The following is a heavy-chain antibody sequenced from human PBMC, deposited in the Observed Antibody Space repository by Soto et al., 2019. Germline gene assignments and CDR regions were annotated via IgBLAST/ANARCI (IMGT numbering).Heavy chain of an antibody. CDR2: IIPIFGTA. J-gene: IGHJ4*02. CDR1: GGTFSSYA. Sequence: QVQLVQSGAEVKKPGSSVKVSCKASGGTFSSYAISWVRQAPGQGFEWMGGIIPIFGTANYAQKFQGRVTITADESTSTAYMERSSLRSEDTAVYYCARDKEDSHYFDYWGQGTLVTVSS. CDR3: ARDKEDSHYFDY. D-gene: IGHD2-15*01. V-gene: IGHV1-69*01.